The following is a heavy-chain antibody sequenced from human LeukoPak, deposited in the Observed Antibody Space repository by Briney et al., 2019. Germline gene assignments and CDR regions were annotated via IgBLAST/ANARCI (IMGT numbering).Heavy chain of an antibody. J-gene: IGHJ5*02. CDR1: GGSIRSSSYY. D-gene: IGHD3-3*01. V-gene: IGHV4-39*07. CDR2: IYYSGIT. CDR3: ARRYYDFWSGYLNWFDP. Sequence: SETLSLTCTVSGGSIRSSSYYWGWIRQPPGKGLEWIGSIYYSGITYYNPSLKSRLTISVDTSKNQFSLKLSSVTAADTAVYYYARRYYDFWSGYLNWFDPWGQGTLVTVSS.